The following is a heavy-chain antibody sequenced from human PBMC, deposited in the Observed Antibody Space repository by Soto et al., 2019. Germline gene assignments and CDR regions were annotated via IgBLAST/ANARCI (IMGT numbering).Heavy chain of an antibody. CDR2: ITSNNI. J-gene: IGHJ6*03. V-gene: IGHV3-21*01. CDR3: ARPDRIFYYMGV. Sequence: EVQLVESGGGLVKPGGSLRLSCETSGFTFSAYSMNWVRQAPGRGLEFVSSITSNNIYYADSVRGRFTISRDNAKNSLYLQMTSLREDDTAVYYCARPDRIFYYMGVWGKGTTVTVSS. CDR1: GFTFSAYS.